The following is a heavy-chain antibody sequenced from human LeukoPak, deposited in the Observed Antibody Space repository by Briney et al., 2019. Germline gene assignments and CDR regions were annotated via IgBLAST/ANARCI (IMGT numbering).Heavy chain of an antibody. Sequence: GASVKVSCKASGYTFTSYYMHWARQAPGQGLEWMGWINPNSGGTNYAQKFQGRVTMTRDTSISTAYMELSRLRSDDTAVYYCARGLYSSSGWFDPWGQGTLVTVSS. CDR2: INPNSGGT. CDR1: GYTFTSYY. J-gene: IGHJ5*02. CDR3: ARGLYSSSGWFDP. D-gene: IGHD6-6*01. V-gene: IGHV1-2*02.